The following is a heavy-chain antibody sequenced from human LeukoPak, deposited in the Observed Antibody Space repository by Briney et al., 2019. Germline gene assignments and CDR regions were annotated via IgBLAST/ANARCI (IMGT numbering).Heavy chain of an antibody. CDR3: AGGPYYDFWSGYYVGEVDY. D-gene: IGHD3-3*01. CDR1: GYTFTSYG. V-gene: IGHV1-18*01. J-gene: IGHJ4*02. CDR2: ISAYNGNT. Sequence: ASVKVSCKASGYTFTSYGISWVRQAPGQGLEWMGWISAYNGNTNYAQKLQGRVTMTTDTSTSTAYMELRSLRSDDTAVYYCAGGPYYDFWSGYYVGEVDYWGQGTLVTVSS.